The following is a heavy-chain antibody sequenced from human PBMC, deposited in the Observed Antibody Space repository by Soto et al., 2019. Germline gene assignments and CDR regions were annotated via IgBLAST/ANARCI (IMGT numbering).Heavy chain of an antibody. CDR1: GFTFSSYS. Sequence: EVQLVESGGGLVQPGGSLRLSCAASGFTFSSYSMNWVRQAPGKGLEWVSYISSSSSTIYYADSVKGRFTISRDNAKNSLYLQMNSLGDEDTAVYDCAREWNPLNWFDPWGQGTLVTVSS. CDR2: ISSSSSTI. J-gene: IGHJ5*02. D-gene: IGHD1-1*01. V-gene: IGHV3-48*02. CDR3: AREWNPLNWFDP.